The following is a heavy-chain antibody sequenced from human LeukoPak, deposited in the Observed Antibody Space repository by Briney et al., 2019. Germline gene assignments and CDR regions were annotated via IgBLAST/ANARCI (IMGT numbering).Heavy chain of an antibody. CDR1: GYTLTELS. Sequence: ASVKVSCKVSGYTLTELSMHWVRQAPGKGLEWMGGFDPEDGETIYARKFQGRVTMTEDTSTDTAYMELSSLRSEDTAVYYCATDQRRGYSGISFDYWGQGTLVTVSS. CDR3: ATDQRRGYSGISFDY. D-gene: IGHD5-12*01. CDR2: FDPEDGET. J-gene: IGHJ4*02. V-gene: IGHV1-24*01.